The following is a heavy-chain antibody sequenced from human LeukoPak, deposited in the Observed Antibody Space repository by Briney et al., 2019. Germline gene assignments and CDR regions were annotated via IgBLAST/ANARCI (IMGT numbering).Heavy chain of an antibody. CDR3: AELGITMIGGV. D-gene: IGHD3-10*02. V-gene: IGHV3-66*01. Sequence: GALRLSCAASGFTFSSYWMSWVRQAPGKGLEWVSVIYSGGSTYYADSVKGRFTISRDNAKNSLYLQMNSLRAEDTAVYYCAELGITMIGGVWGKGTTVTISS. CDR1: GFTFSSYW. CDR2: IYSGGST. J-gene: IGHJ6*04.